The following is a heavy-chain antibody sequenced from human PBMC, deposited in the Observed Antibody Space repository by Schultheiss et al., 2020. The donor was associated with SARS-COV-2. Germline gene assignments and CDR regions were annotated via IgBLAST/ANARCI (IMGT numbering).Heavy chain of an antibody. J-gene: IGHJ4*02. Sequence: ASVKVSCKVSGYTLTELSMHWVRQAPGQGLEWMGIINPSGGSTSYAQKFQGRVTMTRDTSTSTVYMELSSLRSEDTAVYYCARDDCSSTSCYFGYWGQGTLVTVSS. D-gene: IGHD2-2*01. V-gene: IGHV1-46*01. CDR2: INPSGGST. CDR3: ARDDCSSTSCYFGY. CDR1: GYTLTELS.